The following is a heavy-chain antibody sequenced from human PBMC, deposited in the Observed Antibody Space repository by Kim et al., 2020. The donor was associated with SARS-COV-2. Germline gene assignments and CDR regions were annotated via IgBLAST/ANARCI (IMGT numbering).Heavy chain of an antibody. CDR3: AREGYSSSNWFDP. V-gene: IGHV4-59*01. J-gene: IGHJ5*02. CDR2: IYYSGST. D-gene: IGHD6-6*01. CDR1: GGSISSYY. Sequence: SETLSLTCTVSGGSISSYYWSWIRQPPGKGLEWIGYIYYSGSTNYNPSLKSRVTISVDTSKNQFSLKLSSVTAADTAVYYCAREGYSSSNWFDPWGQGT.